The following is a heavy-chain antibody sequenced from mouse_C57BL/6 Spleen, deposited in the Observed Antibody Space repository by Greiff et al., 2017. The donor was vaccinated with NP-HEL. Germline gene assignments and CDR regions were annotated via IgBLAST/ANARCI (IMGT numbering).Heavy chain of an antibody. CDR3: ASRDYFDY. J-gene: IGHJ2*01. Sequence: VQLQQPGAELVKPGASVKLSCKASGYTFTSYWMQWVKQRPGQGLEWIGEIDPSDSSSNYNQKFKGKATLTVDPSSSTAYMQLSSLTSEDSAVYYCASRDYFDYWGQGTTLTVSS. V-gene: IGHV1-50*01. CDR2: IDPSDSSS. CDR1: GYTFTSYW.